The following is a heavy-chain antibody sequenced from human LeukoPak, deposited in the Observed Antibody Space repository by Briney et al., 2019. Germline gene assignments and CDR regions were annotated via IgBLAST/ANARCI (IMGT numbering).Heavy chain of an antibody. CDR2: IYHSGST. CDR1: GGSISTSNW. Sequence: SGTLSLTCAVSGGSISTSNWWSWVRQPPGKGLEWIGYIYHSGSTYYNPSLKSRVTISVDRSKNQFSLKLSSVTAADTAVYYCARGGGVDAFDIWGQGTMVTVSS. J-gene: IGHJ3*02. V-gene: IGHV4-4*02. CDR3: ARGGGVDAFDI. D-gene: IGHD3-10*01.